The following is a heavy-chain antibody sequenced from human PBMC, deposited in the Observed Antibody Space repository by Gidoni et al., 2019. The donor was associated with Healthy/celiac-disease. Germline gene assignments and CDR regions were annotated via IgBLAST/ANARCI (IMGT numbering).Heavy chain of an antibody. Sequence: QLQLQESGPGLVKPSETLSLPCTVSGGSISSCYWSWIRQPPGKGLEWIGYIYYSGSTNYNRSLKSRVTISVDTSKNQFSLKLSSVTAADTAVYYCARGPPVAPYYYGSGSDHRFDYWGQGTLVTVSS. CDR3: ARGPPVAPYYYGSGSDHRFDY. CDR1: GGSISSCY. V-gene: IGHV4-59*01. CDR2: IYYSGST. D-gene: IGHD3-10*01. J-gene: IGHJ4*02.